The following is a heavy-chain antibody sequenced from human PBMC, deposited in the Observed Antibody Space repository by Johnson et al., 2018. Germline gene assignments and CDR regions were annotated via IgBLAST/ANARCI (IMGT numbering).Heavy chain of an antibody. V-gene: IGHV3-23*04. Sequence: VQLVESGGGLVQPGGSLRLSCAASGFTFSSYAMRWVRQAPGKGLEWVSTISGSGGSTYYADPVKGRFTISRDNSKNTLYLQMNSLRAEDTAVYYCAKDPVGEQRFDPWGQGTLVTVSS. D-gene: IGHD2-21*01. CDR3: AKDPVGEQRFDP. CDR2: ISGSGGST. CDR1: GFTFSSYA. J-gene: IGHJ5*02.